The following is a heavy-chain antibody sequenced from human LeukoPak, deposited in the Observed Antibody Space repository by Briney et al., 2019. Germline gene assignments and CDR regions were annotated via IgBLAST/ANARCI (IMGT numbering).Heavy chain of an antibody. CDR1: GYTFTSYG. CDR3: ATTHSGTYDY. Sequence: ASVKVSCKASGYTFTSYGITWVRQAPGQGLEWVGWISPYNGNTNYAQKLQGRVTMTTDTSTSTAYMELRSLRSDDTAVYYCATTHSGTYDYWGQGTLVIVSS. D-gene: IGHD1-26*01. J-gene: IGHJ4*02. CDR2: ISPYNGNT. V-gene: IGHV1-18*01.